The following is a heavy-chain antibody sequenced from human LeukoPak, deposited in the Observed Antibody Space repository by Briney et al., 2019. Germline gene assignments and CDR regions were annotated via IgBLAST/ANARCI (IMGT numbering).Heavy chain of an antibody. CDR1: GGSFSGYY. CDR2: IYSSGST. V-gene: IGHV4-59*10. J-gene: IGHJ4*02. Sequence: SETLSLTCAVYGGSFSGYYWSWIRQPAGKGLEWIGRIYSSGSTNYNPSLKSRVTMSVDMSKKQFSLKLSSVTAADTAVYYCARGGGAYAFDYWGRGTLVTVSS. D-gene: IGHD4-23*01. CDR3: ARGGGAYAFDY.